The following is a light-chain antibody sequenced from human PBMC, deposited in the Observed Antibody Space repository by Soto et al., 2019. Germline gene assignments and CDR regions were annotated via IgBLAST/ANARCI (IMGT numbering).Light chain of an antibody. Sequence: DIHMTQSPSSVSASVGDRVTITCRASQGISNWFAWYQHKPGKAPRLLIYVVSSLKSGVPSRFSGSGSGTDFTLTISSLQPEDVGTYYCQQATNFPVFGQGTKVEIK. V-gene: IGKV1-12*01. J-gene: IGKJ1*01. CDR2: VVS. CDR3: QQATNFPV. CDR1: QGISNW.